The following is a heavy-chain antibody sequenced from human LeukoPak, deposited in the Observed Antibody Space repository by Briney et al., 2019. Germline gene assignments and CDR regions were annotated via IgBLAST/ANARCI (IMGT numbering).Heavy chain of an antibody. CDR3: AREPAGTGYFDY. D-gene: IGHD3-10*01. CDR1: GYTFTTYY. CDR2: SNPIDGST. V-gene: IGHV1-46*01. J-gene: IGHJ4*02. Sequence: GASVKVSCKASGYTFTTYYMHWVRQAPGQGREWVGISNPIDGSTSYAQKFQGRIIMTRDTSTRTVYMELSSLTSEDTAVYYCAREPAGTGYFDYWGQGTLVTVSS.